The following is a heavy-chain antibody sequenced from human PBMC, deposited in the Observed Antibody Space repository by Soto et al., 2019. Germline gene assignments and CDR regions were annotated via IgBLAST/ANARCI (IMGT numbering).Heavy chain of an antibody. CDR3: ARDSVWGSSSPRRSYWYFDL. J-gene: IGHJ2*01. D-gene: IGHD6-6*01. Sequence: GGSLRLSCAASGFTFSSYGMHWVRQAPGKGLGWVAVIWYDGSNKYYADSVKGRFTISRDNSKNTLYLQMNSLRAEDTAVYYCARDSVWGSSSPRRSYWYFDLWGRGTLVTVSS. V-gene: IGHV3-33*01. CDR1: GFTFSSYG. CDR2: IWYDGSNK.